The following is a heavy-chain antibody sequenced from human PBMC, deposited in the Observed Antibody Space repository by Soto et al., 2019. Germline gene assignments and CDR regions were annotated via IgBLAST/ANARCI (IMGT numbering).Heavy chain of an antibody. D-gene: IGHD1-1*01. CDR3: AADRLTTVVYAFDI. Sequence: SVKVSCKASGFTFTSSAVQWVRQARGQRLEWIGWIVVGSGNTNYAQKFQERVTITRDMSTSTAYMELSSLRSEDTAVYYCAADRLTTVVYAFDIWGQGTMVTVSS. J-gene: IGHJ3*02. V-gene: IGHV1-58*01. CDR1: GFTFTSSA. CDR2: IVVGSGNT.